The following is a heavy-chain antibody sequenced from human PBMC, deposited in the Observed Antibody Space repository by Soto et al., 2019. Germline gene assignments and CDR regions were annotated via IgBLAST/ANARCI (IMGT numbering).Heavy chain of an antibody. V-gene: IGHV3-21*01. D-gene: IGHD2-2*01. Sequence: PGGSLRLSCTASGFTFSNYAMSWVRQAPGKGLEWVSSISGGGDNTYYADSVKGRFTISRDNANNSLYLQMDSLRVEDTAVYYCARDGGEVIPAAIGGGYGMDVWGQGXTVTVSS. CDR3: ARDGGEVIPAAIGGGYGMDV. CDR1: GFTFSNYA. CDR2: ISGGGDNT. J-gene: IGHJ6*02.